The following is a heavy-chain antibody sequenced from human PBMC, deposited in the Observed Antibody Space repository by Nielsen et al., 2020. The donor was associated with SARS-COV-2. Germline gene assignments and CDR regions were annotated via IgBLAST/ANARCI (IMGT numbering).Heavy chain of an antibody. CDR2: IYYSGST. CDR1: GGSISSYY. D-gene: IGHD1-14*01. Sequence: SETLSLTCTVSGGSISSYYWSWIRQPPGKGLEWIGYIYYSGSTNYNPSLKSRVTISVDTSKNQFSLKLSSVTAEDTAVYYCASPNRVDGMDVWGQGTTVTVSS. V-gene: IGHV4-59*01. CDR3: ASPNRVDGMDV. J-gene: IGHJ6*02.